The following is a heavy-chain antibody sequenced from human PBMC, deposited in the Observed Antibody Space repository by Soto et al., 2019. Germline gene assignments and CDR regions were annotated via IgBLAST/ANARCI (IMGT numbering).Heavy chain of an antibody. Sequence: SETLSLTCTVSGGSISSYYWSWIRQPPGKGLEWIGYIYYSGSTNYNPSLKSRVTISVDTSKNQFSLKLSSVTAADTAVYYCARGLPQWLGVDYWGQGTLVTV. J-gene: IGHJ4*02. CDR1: GGSISSYY. CDR2: IYYSGST. CDR3: ARGLPQWLGVDY. V-gene: IGHV4-59*01. D-gene: IGHD6-19*01.